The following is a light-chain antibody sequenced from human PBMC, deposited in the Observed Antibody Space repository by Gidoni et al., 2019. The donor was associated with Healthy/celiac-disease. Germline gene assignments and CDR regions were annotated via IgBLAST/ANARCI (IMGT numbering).Light chain of an antibody. J-gene: IGKJ1*01. V-gene: IGKV1-39*01. Sequence: IQMTQSPSSLSASGGDRVTITCRASQSISSYLNWYQQKPGKAPKLLIYAASSLQSGVPSRFSGSGSGTDFTLTISSLQPEDFANYYCQHSYSTPRTFGQGTQVEIK. CDR3: QHSYSTPRT. CDR1: QSISSY. CDR2: AAS.